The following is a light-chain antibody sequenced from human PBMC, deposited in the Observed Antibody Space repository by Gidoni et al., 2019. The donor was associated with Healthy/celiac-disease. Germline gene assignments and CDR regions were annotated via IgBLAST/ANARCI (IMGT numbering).Light chain of an antibody. CDR2: GAS. CDR3: QQYNNWPPYT. CDR1: QSVSSN. V-gene: IGKV3-15*01. J-gene: IGKJ2*01. Sequence: EIVMTQSPATLSVSPGERATLSCRASQSVSSNLAWYQHKPGQAPRLLIYGASTRATGIPARFSGSGSGTEFTLTISSLQSEDFAVYYCQQYNNWPPYTFGQXTKLEIK.